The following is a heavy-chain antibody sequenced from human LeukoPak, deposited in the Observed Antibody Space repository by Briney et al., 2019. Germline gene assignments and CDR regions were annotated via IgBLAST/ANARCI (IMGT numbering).Heavy chain of an antibody. Sequence: GGSLRLSCAASGFTFSSYWMTWVRQAPGKGLEWVANIKQDGSEKYYVDSVKGRFTISRDNAKNSLYLQMNSLRAEDTAVYYCARDQGFSYYYYYMDVWGKGTTVTVSS. D-gene: IGHD3-3*01. V-gene: IGHV3-7*01. J-gene: IGHJ6*03. CDR3: ARDQGFSYYYYYMDV. CDR1: GFTFSSYW. CDR2: IKQDGSEK.